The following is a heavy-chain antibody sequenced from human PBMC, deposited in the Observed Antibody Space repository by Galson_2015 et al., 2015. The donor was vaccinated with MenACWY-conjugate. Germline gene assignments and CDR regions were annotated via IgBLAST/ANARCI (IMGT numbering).Heavy chain of an antibody. V-gene: IGHV3-74*01. CDR1: GFTFSSYW. Sequence: SLRLSCAASGFTFSSYWMHWVRQAPGKGLVWVSRINSDGSSTSYADSVKGRFTISRDNVKNTLYLQMNSLRAEDTAVYYCARAVVAATPYWYFDLWGRSTLVTVSS. CDR2: INSDGSST. CDR3: ARAVVAATPYWYFDL. J-gene: IGHJ2*01. D-gene: IGHD2-15*01.